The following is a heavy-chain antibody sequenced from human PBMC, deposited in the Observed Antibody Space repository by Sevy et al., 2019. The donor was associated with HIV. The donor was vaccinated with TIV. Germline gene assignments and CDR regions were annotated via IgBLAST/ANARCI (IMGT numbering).Heavy chain of an antibody. V-gene: IGHV4-38-2*01. D-gene: IGHD3-22*01. CDR2: IYHSGST. Sequence: SETLSLTCALSGFSISSGYYWGWIRQPPGKGLEWIGSIYHSGSTYYNPSLRSRVTISVDTSKEQFSLNLNSVTAADTAVYYCARGPNYYDSSDPLYYFDYWGQGALVTVSS. J-gene: IGHJ4*02. CDR1: GFSISSGYY. CDR3: ARGPNYYDSSDPLYYFDY.